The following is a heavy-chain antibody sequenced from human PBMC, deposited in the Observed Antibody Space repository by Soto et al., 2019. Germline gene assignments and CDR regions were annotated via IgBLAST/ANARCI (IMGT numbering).Heavy chain of an antibody. CDR3: ARTFNRWLQFFDY. D-gene: IGHD5-12*01. V-gene: IGHV1-3*01. J-gene: IGHJ4*02. CDR1: GYTFTSYA. CDR2: INAGNGNT. Sequence: ASVKGSCKASGYTFTSYAMHWVRQAPGQRLEWMGWINAGNGNTKYSQKFQGRVTITRDTSASTAYMELSSLRSEDAAVYYCARTFNRWLQFFDYWGQGTLVTVSS.